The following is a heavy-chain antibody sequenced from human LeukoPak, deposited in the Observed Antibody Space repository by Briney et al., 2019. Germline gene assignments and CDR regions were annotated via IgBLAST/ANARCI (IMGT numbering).Heavy chain of an antibody. CDR2: IRYDGSNK. CDR1: EFTFNSYG. D-gene: IGHD3-16*01. V-gene: IGHV3-30*02. J-gene: IGHJ4*02. CDR3: AKSGTYDYVWGSPHFDF. Sequence: GGSLRLSCAASEFTFNSYGMHWVRQAPGKGLEWVAFIRYDGSNKYYADSVKGRFTISRDNSKHTLYLQMNSLRAEDTAIYYCAKSGTYDYVWGSPHFDFWGQGTLVTVSS.